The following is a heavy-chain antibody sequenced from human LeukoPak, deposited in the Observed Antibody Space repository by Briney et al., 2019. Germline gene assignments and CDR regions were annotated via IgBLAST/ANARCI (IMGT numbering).Heavy chain of an antibody. CDR2: ISAYNGNT. CDR1: GYTFTSYG. CDR3: ARDLSWGSRNYYDSSGKSPFDY. D-gene: IGHD3-22*01. Sequence: GASVKVSCKASGYTFTSYGISWVRQAPGQGLEWMGWISAYNGNTNYAQKLQGRVTMTTDTSTSTAYMELRSLGSDDTAVYYCARDLSWGSRNYYDSSGKSPFDYWGQGTLVTVSS. V-gene: IGHV1-18*01. J-gene: IGHJ4*02.